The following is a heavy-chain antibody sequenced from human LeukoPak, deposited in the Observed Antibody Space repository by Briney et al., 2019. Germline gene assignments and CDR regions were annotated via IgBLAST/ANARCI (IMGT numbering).Heavy chain of an antibody. V-gene: IGHV3-21*01. CDR1: GFTFSSYS. CDR2: ISSSSSYI. Sequence: GSLSLSCAASGFTFSSYSMNWVRQAPGKGLEWVSSISSSSSYIYYADSVKGRFTISRDNAKNSLYLQMNSLRAEDTAVYYCAVSGYSLNYYGMDVWGQGTTVTVSS. D-gene: IGHD3-3*01. CDR3: AVSGYSLNYYGMDV. J-gene: IGHJ6*02.